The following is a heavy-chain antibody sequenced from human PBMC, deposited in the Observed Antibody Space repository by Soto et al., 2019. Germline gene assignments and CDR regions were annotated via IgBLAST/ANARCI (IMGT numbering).Heavy chain of an antibody. CDR3: VREDDPTVSNSWFDP. V-gene: IGHV1-69*01. D-gene: IGHD3-16*01. CDR1: GAAFNTIT. J-gene: IGHJ5*02. Sequence: QVQLVQSGAEVKKPGSSVRVSCKASGAAFNTITINWVRQAPGQGLEWMGGFVPVFGSATYAQKFQGRVAITADASTRSFYRELSSLNSEDPALYFWVREDDPTVSNSWFDPGGQEPRVTVPS. CDR2: FVPVFGSA.